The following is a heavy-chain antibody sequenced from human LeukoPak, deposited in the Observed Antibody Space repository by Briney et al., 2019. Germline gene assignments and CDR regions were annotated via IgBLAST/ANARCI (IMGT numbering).Heavy chain of an antibody. CDR3: ARGLPLGYCTYGVCYPPKHFDF. J-gene: IGHJ4*02. CDR2: VNPKSGNT. D-gene: IGHD2-8*01. CDR1: GYTFTGYY. Sequence: ASVKVSCKASGYTFTGYYMHWVRQAPGQGLEWMGWVNPKSGNTGYKQKFQARVTITRDTSITTAYTELSSLTSDDTAVYFCARGLPLGYCTYGVCYPPKHFDFWGQGTLVTVSS. V-gene: IGHV1-8*03.